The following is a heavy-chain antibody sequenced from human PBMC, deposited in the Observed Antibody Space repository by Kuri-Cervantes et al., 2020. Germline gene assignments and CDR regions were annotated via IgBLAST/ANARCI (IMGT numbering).Heavy chain of an antibody. J-gene: IGHJ4*02. Sequence: GGSLRLSCAGSGFTFSNYAVTWVRQAPGKGLEWVSGINDSGDRRYYADSAKGRFTISRDNSKNTLYLQMNSLRAEDTAVYYCARPPAAAISFDYWGQGTLVTVSS. CDR2: INDSGDRR. V-gene: IGHV3-23*01. D-gene: IGHD2-2*01. CDR1: GFTFSNYA. CDR3: ARPPAAAISFDY.